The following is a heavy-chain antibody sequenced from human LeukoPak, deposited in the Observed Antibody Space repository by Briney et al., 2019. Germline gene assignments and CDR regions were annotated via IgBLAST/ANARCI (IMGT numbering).Heavy chain of an antibody. CDR1: GFTFRNYG. D-gene: IGHD3-22*01. CDR3: AKDGGTMIVVALYYFDY. J-gene: IGHJ4*02. V-gene: IGHV3-30*02. Sequence: GGSLRLSCAASGFTFRNYGMIWVRQAPGKGLEWVAFIRYDGSNKYYADSVKGRFTISRDNSKNTLYLQMNSLRAEDTAVYYCAKDGGTMIVVALYYFDYWGQGTLVTVSS. CDR2: IRYDGSNK.